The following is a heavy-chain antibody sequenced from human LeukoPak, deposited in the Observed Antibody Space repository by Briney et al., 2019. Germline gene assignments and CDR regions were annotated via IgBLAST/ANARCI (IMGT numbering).Heavy chain of an antibody. J-gene: IGHJ3*02. CDR3: ASTQLGGWTAFDI. V-gene: IGHV4-30-2*01. CDR2: IFHSGHS. CDR1: GDSISSGDYS. D-gene: IGHD7-27*01. Sequence: SETLSLTCAVSGDSISSGDYSWSWIRQTSGKGLEWIGYIFHSGHSYYNPSLKSRVTISVDRSKNQLSLRLSSVTAADTAVYYCASTQLGGWTAFDIWGQETMVTVSS.